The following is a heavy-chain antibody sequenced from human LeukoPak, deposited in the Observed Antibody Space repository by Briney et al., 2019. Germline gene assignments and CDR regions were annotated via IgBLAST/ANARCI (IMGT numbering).Heavy chain of an antibody. CDR2: ITGSGRT. J-gene: IGHJ4*02. D-gene: IGHD6-6*01. Sequence: GGSLRLSCAASGISFTSFATTWVRQAPGKGLEWVSVITGSGRTFYAASVEGRFTISRDNSKNTLSLQLDSLTADDTAIYYCAKGKRVGSPYYFDSWGQGTLVTVSS. CDR3: AKGKRVGSPYYFDS. V-gene: IGHV3-23*01. CDR1: GISFTSFA.